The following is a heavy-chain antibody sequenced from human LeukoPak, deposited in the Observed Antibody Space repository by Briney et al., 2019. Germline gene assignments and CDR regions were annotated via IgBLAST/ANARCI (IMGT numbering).Heavy chain of an antibody. D-gene: IGHD4-17*01. CDR3: SRARGDYRYFDY. CDR1: GFTFSNYR. V-gene: IGHV3-74*01. Sequence: GGSLRLSCAVSGFTFSNYRMRWVRQSPGKGLVWVSRINMDGSITTYADSVKGRFTISRDNAKNTLYLQINSLRAEDTAVYYCSRARGDYRYFDYWGQGTLVTVSS. CDR2: INMDGSIT. J-gene: IGHJ4*02.